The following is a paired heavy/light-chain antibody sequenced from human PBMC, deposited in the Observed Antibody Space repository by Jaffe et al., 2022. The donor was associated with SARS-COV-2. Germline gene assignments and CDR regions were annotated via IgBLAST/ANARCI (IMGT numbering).Heavy chain of an antibody. J-gene: IGHJ6*02. D-gene: IGHD4-17*01. CDR1: GYSLTSSY. Sequence: QVQLVQSGAEVKKPGASVKVSCKASGYSLTSSYMHWVRQAPGQGLEWMAIMNPSGGSTTRAQKFQGRVTTTWDTSTSTVYMELSSLRSEDTAVYYCARDPFPYGGMDVWGQGTAVTVSS. CDR3: ARDPFPYGGMDV. V-gene: IGHV1-46*01. CDR2: MNPSGGST.
Light chain of an antibody. V-gene: IGLV1-44*01. CDR3: AAWDDSLNALV. CDR1: SSNIGSNT. CDR2: SNY. Sequence: QSVLTQPPSASGTPGQRVTISCSGSSSNIGSNTVNWYQQLPGTAPKLLIYSNYQRPSGVPDRFSGSKSGTSASLAISGLQSEDEADYYCAAWDDSLNALVFGGGTMLTVL. J-gene: IGLJ2*01.